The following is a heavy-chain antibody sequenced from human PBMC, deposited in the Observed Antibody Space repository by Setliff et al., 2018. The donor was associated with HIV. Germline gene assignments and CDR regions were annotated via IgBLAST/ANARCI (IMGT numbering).Heavy chain of an antibody. CDR3: ARWCAAAGCYPAIYHFDS. CDR2: IDTDNGYR. J-gene: IGHJ4*02. V-gene: IGHV1-3*04. Sequence: ASVKVSCKASGYTFSEYAIHWVRQAPGQRLEWMGRIDTDNGYRRYSPKLQGRVTITKDTSANTAYMELRGLRSEGTAVYYCARWCAAAGCYPAIYHFDSWGQGTLVTVPQ. CDR1: GYTFSEYA. D-gene: IGHD2-2*01.